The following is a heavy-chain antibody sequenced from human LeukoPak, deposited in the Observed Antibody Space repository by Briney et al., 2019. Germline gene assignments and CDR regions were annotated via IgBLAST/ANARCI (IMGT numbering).Heavy chain of an antibody. CDR1: GGSISSYY. D-gene: IGHD6-13*01. CDR3: ARVEGSSWYRY. CDR2: IYYSGST. J-gene: IGHJ4*02. Sequence: SETLSLTCTVSGGSISSYYWSWIRRPPGKGLEWIGYIYYSGSTNYNPSLKSRVTISVDTSKNQFSLKLSSVTAADTAVYYCARVEGSSWYRYWGQGTLVTVSS. V-gene: IGHV4-59*01.